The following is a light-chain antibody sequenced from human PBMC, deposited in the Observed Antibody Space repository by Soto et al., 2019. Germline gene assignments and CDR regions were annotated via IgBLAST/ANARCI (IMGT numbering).Light chain of an antibody. Sequence: QSVLTQPASVSLSPGQSITISCTGTSSDVGGYNYVSWYQQHPGKAPKLMIFEVSSRPSGVSYRFSGSKSGNTAFLTISGLQAEDEADYYCSSYTSSSTLYVFGSGTKVTVL. CDR1: SSDVGGYNY. V-gene: IGLV2-14*01. CDR3: SSYTSSSTLYV. CDR2: EVS. J-gene: IGLJ1*01.